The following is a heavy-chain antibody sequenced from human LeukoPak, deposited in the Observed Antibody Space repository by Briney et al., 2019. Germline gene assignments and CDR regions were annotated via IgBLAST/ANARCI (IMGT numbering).Heavy chain of an antibody. J-gene: IGHJ5*01. V-gene: IGHV3-7*01. CDR2: IKEDATAK. Sequence: GGSLRLSCAVSGFNFNGYWMSWVRQAPGKGLERVANIKEDATAKNYLDSVEGRFTISRDNAKNALYLQMSSLRAEDTAVYYCARGGSFRSSTWFGYWGQGALVTVSS. D-gene: IGHD6-13*01. CDR3: ARGGSFRSSTWFGY. CDR1: GFNFNGYW.